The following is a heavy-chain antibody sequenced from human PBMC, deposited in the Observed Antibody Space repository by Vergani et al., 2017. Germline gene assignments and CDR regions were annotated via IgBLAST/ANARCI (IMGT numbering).Heavy chain of an antibody. CDR1: GGSFNTYY. J-gene: IGHJ6*03. CDR3: ARQKDYYMDV. Sequence: QVQLEESGPGLVKPSETLSLTCTVSGGSFNTYYWGWIRQSPGKGLEWIGYIYYSGTTYYNPSLESRLTISLDTSENHLSLKLTSVTAADTAVYYCARQKDYYMDVWGKGATVTVS. CDR2: IYYSGTT. V-gene: IGHV4-59*08.